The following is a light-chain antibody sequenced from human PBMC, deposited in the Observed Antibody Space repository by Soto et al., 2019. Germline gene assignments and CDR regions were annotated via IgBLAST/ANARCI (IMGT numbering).Light chain of an antibody. CDR2: LNRDGSH. J-gene: IGLJ2*01. V-gene: IGLV4-69*01. CDR3: QTWGTGIVV. Sequence: QLVLTQSPSASASLGASVKLTCTLSSGHSNYAIAWHQQQPETGPRYLMKLNRDGSHSKGDGIPNRFSVSSSGAERYLTTSSLQSEDEADYYCQTWGTGIVVFGGGTKLTVL. CDR1: SGHSNYA.